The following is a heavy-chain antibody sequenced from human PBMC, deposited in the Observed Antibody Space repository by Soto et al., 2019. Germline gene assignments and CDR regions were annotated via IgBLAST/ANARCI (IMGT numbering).Heavy chain of an antibody. CDR3: ARRYGVYFDY. CDR2: IYYSGST. V-gene: IGHV4-59*08. J-gene: IGHJ4*02. D-gene: IGHD4-17*01. CDR1: GGSISSYY. Sequence: SETLSLTYTVSGGSISSYYWSWIRQPPGKGLEWIGYIYYSGSTNYNPSLKCRVTISVDTSKNQFSLKLSSVTAADTAVYYCARRYGVYFDYWGQGTLVTVSS.